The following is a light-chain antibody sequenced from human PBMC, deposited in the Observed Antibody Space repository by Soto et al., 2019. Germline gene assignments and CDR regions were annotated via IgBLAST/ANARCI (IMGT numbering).Light chain of an antibody. J-gene: IGKJ1*01. CDR1: QSVSSN. CDR2: VAS. CDR3: QQYNDWPPRWT. V-gene: IGKV3-15*01. Sequence: EIVMTQSPATLSVSPGERATLSCRASQSVSSNLAWYQQKPGQAPRLLIYVASTRATGIPARFSGSGSGTEFTLTISSLQSEDFAVYYCQQYNDWPPRWTFGQGTKVDSK.